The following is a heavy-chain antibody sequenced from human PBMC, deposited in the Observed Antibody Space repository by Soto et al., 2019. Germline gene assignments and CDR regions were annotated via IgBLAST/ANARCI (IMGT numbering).Heavy chain of an antibody. J-gene: IGHJ4*02. CDR2: MSYDGTKQ. V-gene: IGHV3-30*18. Sequence: QVQLMESGGGVFQPGRSLRLSCAASGFTFSTYGMHWVRQAPGKGLEWVAAMSYDGTKQYYVDSVKGRFTISRDNSRNTLFLQVNSLRDEDTAVYYCAKEYGSTWIDHWGQGTLVTVSS. CDR1: GFTFSTYG. D-gene: IGHD6-13*01. CDR3: AKEYGSTWIDH.